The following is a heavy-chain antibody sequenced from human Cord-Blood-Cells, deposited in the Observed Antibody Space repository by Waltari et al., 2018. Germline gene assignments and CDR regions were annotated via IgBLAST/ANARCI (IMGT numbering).Heavy chain of an antibody. Sequence: LTCTVSGGSISSSSYYWGWIRQPPGKGLEWIGSIYYSGSTYYNPSLKSRVTISVDTSKNQFSLKLSSVTAADTAVYYCARGACSSTSCYPSDAFDIWGKGQWSPSLQ. CDR3: ARGACSSTSCYPSDAFDI. CDR2: IYYSGST. J-gene: IGHJ3*02. D-gene: IGHD2-2*01. CDR1: GGSISSSSYY. V-gene: IGHV4-39*01.